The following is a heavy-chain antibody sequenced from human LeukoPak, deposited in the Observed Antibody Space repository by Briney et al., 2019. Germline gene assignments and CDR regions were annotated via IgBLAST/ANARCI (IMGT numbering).Heavy chain of an antibody. Sequence: GGSLRLSCAASGFPFGNHGMSWVRQAPGKGPEGVSSISDTSVYTYYAASVKGRFTISRDNSRSTLFLQMNSVGAEDAAIYFCAKIGVIAKWFFDVWGRGTPVSVSS. V-gene: IGHV3-23*01. CDR3: AKIGVIAKWFFDV. D-gene: IGHD2-21*01. CDR2: ISDTSVYT. J-gene: IGHJ2*01. CDR1: GFPFGNHG.